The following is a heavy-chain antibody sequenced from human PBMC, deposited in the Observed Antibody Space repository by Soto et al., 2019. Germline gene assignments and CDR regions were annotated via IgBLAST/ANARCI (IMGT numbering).Heavy chain of an antibody. CDR3: TTVSLRSSWSDAFDI. D-gene: IGHD6-13*01. CDR2: IKSKSDSGTP. CDR1: GFNFNKAW. Sequence: GGSLRLSCAVSGFNFNKAWMTWVRQAPGKGLEWVGRIKSKSDSGTPDFAAPVKGRFTISRDESEDTLYLQMNSLKIEDTAMYYCTTVSLRSSWSDAFDIWGQGTMVTVSS. J-gene: IGHJ3*02. V-gene: IGHV3-15*05.